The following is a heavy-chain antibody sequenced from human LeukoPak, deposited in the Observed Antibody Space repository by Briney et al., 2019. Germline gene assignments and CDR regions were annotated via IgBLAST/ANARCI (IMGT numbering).Heavy chain of an antibody. V-gene: IGHV1-69*04. CDR2: IIPMFGIA. CDR3: ARGTPWQADYYGMDV. Sequence: ASVKVSCKASGGTFSSYAIIWVRQAPGQGLEWMGRIIPMFGIANYAQKFQGRVTITADKSTSTAYVELSSLRSEDTAVYYCARGTPWQADYYGMDVWGQGTTVTVSS. CDR1: GGTFSSYA. J-gene: IGHJ6*02.